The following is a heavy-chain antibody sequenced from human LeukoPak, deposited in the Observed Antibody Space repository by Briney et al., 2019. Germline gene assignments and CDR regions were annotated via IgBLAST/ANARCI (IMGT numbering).Heavy chain of an antibody. Sequence: ASVKDSCKASGYTFTDYYMHWVRQAPGQGLEWMGWINPNSGDTNYAQKFQGRVTMTRDTSISTAYMELSRLRSDDTAVYYCARALMTTVVTTSGGDIWGQGTMVTVSS. D-gene: IGHD4-23*01. J-gene: IGHJ3*02. CDR2: INPNSGDT. V-gene: IGHV1-2*02. CDR3: ARALMTTVVTTSGGDI. CDR1: GYTFTDYY.